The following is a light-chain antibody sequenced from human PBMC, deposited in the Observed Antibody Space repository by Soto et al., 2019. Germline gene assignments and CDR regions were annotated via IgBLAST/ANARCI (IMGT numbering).Light chain of an antibody. CDR1: QSVSIK. J-gene: IGKJ5*01. Sequence: EIMTTQAPPTLSVSPGERATLSCMASQSVSIKLSFYHQKLGQAPRLLIYDTSTRATGIPARFSGSGSGTEFTLTISSLQSEDFAVYYCQQYNNWPPITFGQGTRLEI. V-gene: IGKV3-15*01. CDR3: QQYNNWPPIT. CDR2: DTS.